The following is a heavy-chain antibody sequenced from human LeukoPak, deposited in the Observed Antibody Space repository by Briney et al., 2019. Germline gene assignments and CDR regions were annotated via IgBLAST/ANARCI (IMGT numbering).Heavy chain of an antibody. Sequence: PSETLSLTCTVSGGSIRSYYWSWIRQPPGKGLEWIGYIYYSGSTNYNPSLKSRVSISVDTSKNQFSLKLSSVTAADTAVYYCARTGSTVTMLYPFDYWGQGTLVTVSS. CDR1: GGSIRSYY. V-gene: IGHV4-59*01. CDR3: ARTGSTVTMLYPFDY. J-gene: IGHJ4*02. CDR2: IYYSGST. D-gene: IGHD4-17*01.